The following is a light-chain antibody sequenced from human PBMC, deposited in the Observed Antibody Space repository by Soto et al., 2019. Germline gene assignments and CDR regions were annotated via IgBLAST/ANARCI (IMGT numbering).Light chain of an antibody. CDR3: QQYGSSLT. J-gene: IGKJ5*01. V-gene: IGKV3-20*01. CDR1: QSISSNY. CDR2: GIS. Sequence: EIVLTQSPVTLSFSPWERATLSCRASQSISSNYLAWYQQKPGQAPRLLMYGISSRAIGIPDRFSGSGSGTDFTLSISRLEPEDFAVYSCQQYGSSLTFGQGTRLEIK.